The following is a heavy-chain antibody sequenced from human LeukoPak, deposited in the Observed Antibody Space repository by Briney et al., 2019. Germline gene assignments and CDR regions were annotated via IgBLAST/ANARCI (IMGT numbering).Heavy chain of an antibody. Sequence: SQTLSLTCAVSGGSISSGGYSWSWIRQPPGKGLEWIGYIYHSGSTYYNPSLKSRVTISVDRSKNQFSLKLSSVTAADTAVYYCARAVHYYDSSGYYYDYWGQGTLVTVSS. V-gene: IGHV4-30-2*01. J-gene: IGHJ4*02. CDR3: ARAVHYYDSSGYYYDY. CDR2: IYHSGST. D-gene: IGHD3-22*01. CDR1: GGSISSGGYS.